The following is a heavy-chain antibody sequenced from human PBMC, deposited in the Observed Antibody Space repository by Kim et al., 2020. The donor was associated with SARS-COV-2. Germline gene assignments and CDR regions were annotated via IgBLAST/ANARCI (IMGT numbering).Heavy chain of an antibody. D-gene: IGHD2-15*01. V-gene: IGHV1-46*01. CDR1: GYTFTSYY. J-gene: IGHJ4*02. CDR2: INPSGGST. CDR3: ARADCSGGSCYSYPDWSFDY. Sequence: ASVKVSCKASGYTFTSYYMHWVRQAPGQGLEWMGIINPSGGSTSYAQKFQGRVTMTRDTSTSTVYMELSSLRSEDTAVYYCARADCSGGSCYSYPDWSFDYWGQGTLVTVSS.